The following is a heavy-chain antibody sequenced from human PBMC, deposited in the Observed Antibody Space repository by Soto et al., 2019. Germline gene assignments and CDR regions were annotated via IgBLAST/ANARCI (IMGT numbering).Heavy chain of an antibody. D-gene: IGHD3-10*01. J-gene: IGHJ6*02. V-gene: IGHV3-21*01. CDR3: VRERGLSSFYGMDV. CDR2: ISSTTNYI. CDR1: GFTFTRYS. Sequence: GSLRLSCAASGFTFTRYSMNWVRQAPGKGLEWVSSISSTTNYIYYADSMKGRFTVSRDNAKNSVYLQMNSLRAEDSAVYYCVRERGLSSFYGMDVWGQGTTVTVSS.